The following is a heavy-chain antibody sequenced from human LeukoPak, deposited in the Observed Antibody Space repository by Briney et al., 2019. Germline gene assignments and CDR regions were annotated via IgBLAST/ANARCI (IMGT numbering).Heavy chain of an antibody. CDR3: TTEYAIVGVFDY. J-gene: IGHJ4*02. CDR1: GFTFSSYS. D-gene: IGHD3-22*01. CDR2: IKSKTDGGTT. Sequence: GGCLRLSCAASGFTFSSYSMNWVRQAPGKGLEWVGRIKSKTDGGTTDYAAPVKGRFTISRDDSKNTLYLQMNSLKTEDTAVYYCTTEYAIVGVFDYWGQGTLVTVSS. V-gene: IGHV3-15*01.